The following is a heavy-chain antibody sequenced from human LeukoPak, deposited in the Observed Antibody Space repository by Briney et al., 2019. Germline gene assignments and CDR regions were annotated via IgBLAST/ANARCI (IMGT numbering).Heavy chain of an antibody. Sequence: GGSLRLSCAASGFTFSSYAMSWVRQAPGKGLQWVSAISGSGSNTYYADSVKGRFTISRDNSKNTLYLQMNSLRAEDTAVYYCAKDRSMAYEFDYWGQGTLVTVSS. J-gene: IGHJ4*02. CDR2: ISGSGSNT. CDR3: AKDRSMAYEFDY. D-gene: IGHD2/OR15-2a*01. V-gene: IGHV3-23*01. CDR1: GFTFSSYA.